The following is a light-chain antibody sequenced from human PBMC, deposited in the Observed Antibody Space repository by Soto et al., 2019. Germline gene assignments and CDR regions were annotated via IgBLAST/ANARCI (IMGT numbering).Light chain of an antibody. CDR3: QQRSNWPWT. Sequence: EIGLTQSPATLSFSPGERATLSCRARQSVSSYLAWYQQKPGQAPRLLISDASNRATGIPARFSGSGSGTDFTLTISSLEPEDFAVYYCQQRSNWPWTFGQGTKVDIK. V-gene: IGKV3-11*01. CDR1: QSVSSY. CDR2: DAS. J-gene: IGKJ1*01.